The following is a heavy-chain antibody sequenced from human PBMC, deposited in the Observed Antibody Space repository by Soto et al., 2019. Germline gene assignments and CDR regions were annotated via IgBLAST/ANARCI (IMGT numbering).Heavy chain of an antibody. Sequence: SVKVSCKASGGTFSSYAISWVRQAPGQGLEWMGGIIPIFGTANYAQRFQGRVTITADESTSTAYMELSSLRSEDTAVYYCARDSTAVAGTYYYYYGMDVWGQGTTVTVS. CDR1: GGTFSSYA. CDR2: IIPIFGTA. J-gene: IGHJ6*02. V-gene: IGHV1-69*13. CDR3: ARDSTAVAGTYYYYYGMDV. D-gene: IGHD6-19*01.